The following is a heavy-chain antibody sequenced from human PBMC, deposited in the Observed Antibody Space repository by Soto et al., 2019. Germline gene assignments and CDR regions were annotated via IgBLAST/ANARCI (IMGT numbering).Heavy chain of an antibody. V-gene: IGHV4-4*07. CDR2: IYTSGST. CDR3: VRDGTKTLRAWFDP. Sequence: SETLSLTCTVSGGSISSYYWSWIRQPAGKGLEWIGRIYTSGSTNYNPSLKSRVTMSVDTSKNQFSLKLSSVTAADTAVYYCVRDGTKTLRAWFDPWGQGISVTVSS. D-gene: IGHD1-1*01. J-gene: IGHJ5*02. CDR1: GGSISSYY.